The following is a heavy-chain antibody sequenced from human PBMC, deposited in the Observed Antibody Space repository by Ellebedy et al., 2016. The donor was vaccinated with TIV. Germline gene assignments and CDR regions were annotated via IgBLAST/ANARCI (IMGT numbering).Heavy chain of an antibody. CDR3: ATANDRSVGLVYWFDP. CDR2: YDPEVGQT. V-gene: IGHV1-24*01. CDR1: GYSLTELS. D-gene: IGHD6-19*01. Sequence: AASVKVSCKVSGYSLTELSMHWVRQAPGKGLEWMGGYDPEVGQTVYAHNLQGRLTMTEDTSTDTAYMELNSLTSEDTAGYYCATANDRSVGLVYWFDPWGQGALVTVSS. J-gene: IGHJ5*02.